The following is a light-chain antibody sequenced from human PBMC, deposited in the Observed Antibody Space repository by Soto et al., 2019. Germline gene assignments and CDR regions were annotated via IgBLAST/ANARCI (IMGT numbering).Light chain of an antibody. V-gene: IGLV2-23*01. CDR3: YSYAGTSWV. CDR2: EGS. CDR1: SSDVGSYSL. J-gene: IGLJ1*01. Sequence: QSVLTQPASVSGSPGQSITISCTGTSSDVGSYSLVSWYQQHPGKAPKLMIYEGSKRPSGVSNRFSGSKSGNTASLTISGLQAEDESDYYCYSYAGTSWVFGTGTKLTVL.